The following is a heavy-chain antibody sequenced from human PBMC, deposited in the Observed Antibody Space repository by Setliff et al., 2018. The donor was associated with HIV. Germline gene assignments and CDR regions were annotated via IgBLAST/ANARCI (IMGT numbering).Heavy chain of an antibody. D-gene: IGHD1-26*01. J-gene: IGHJ4*02. Sequence: GGSLRLSCAASGFTFSTYAMSWVRQAPGKGLEWVSVISGSGTTTYYADSVKGRFTISRDNAKNTLYLQMNSLRAEDTAVYYCASSGSYGYWGQGTLVTVSS. CDR3: ASSGSYGY. CDR1: GFTFSTYA. V-gene: IGHV3-23*01. CDR2: ISGSGTTT.